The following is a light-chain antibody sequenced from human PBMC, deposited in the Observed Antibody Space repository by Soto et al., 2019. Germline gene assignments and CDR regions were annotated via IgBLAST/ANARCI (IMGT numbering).Light chain of an antibody. CDR3: QQDGSFWT. CDR1: QSFSSSF. Sequence: EIVLTQSPGTLSLSPGERATLSCRASQSFSSSFLAWYQQKRGQAPRHLIYGAYSRATGILDRFSGSGSGTDFTLTISRLEPDIFLVYCCQQDGSFWTFGQGTKVEI. V-gene: IGKV3-20*01. CDR2: GAY. J-gene: IGKJ1*01.